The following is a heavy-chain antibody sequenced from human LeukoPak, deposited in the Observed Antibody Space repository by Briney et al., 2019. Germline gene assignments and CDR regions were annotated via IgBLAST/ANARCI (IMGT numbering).Heavy chain of an antibody. CDR3: ATGGPRYYDSSGYPY. Sequence: GASVKVSCKVSGYTLTELSMHWVRQAPRKGLEWMGGFDPEDGETIYAQKFQGRVTMTEDTSTDTAYMELSSLRSEDTAVYYCATGGPRYYDSSGYPYWGQGTLVTVSS. D-gene: IGHD3-22*01. CDR2: FDPEDGET. CDR1: GYTLTELS. J-gene: IGHJ4*02. V-gene: IGHV1-24*01.